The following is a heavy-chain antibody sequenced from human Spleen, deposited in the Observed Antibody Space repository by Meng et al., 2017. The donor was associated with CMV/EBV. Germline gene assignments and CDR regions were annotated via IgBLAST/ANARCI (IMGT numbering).Heavy chain of an antibody. Sequence: GSLRLSCTVSGGSISSYYWSWIRQPPGKGLEWIGYIYYSGSTNYNPSLKSRVTISVDTSKNQFSLNLNSVTAADTAVYYCVGLIAGDGGRGHWGQGTLVTVSS. CDR1: GGSISSYY. D-gene: IGHD6-13*01. CDR2: IYYSGST. CDR3: VGLIAGDGGRGH. J-gene: IGHJ4*02. V-gene: IGHV4-59*01.